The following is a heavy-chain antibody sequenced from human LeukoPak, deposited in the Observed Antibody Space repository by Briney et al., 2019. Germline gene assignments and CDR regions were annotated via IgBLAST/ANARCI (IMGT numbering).Heavy chain of an antibody. V-gene: IGHV4-39*07. Sequence: TSETLSLTCTVSGGSISSSSYYWGWIRQPPGKGLEWIGSIYYSGSTYYNPSLKSRVTISVDTSKNQFSLKLSSVTAADTAVYYCARLLRDYYGSGSYVDYWGQGTLVTVSS. J-gene: IGHJ4*02. CDR1: GGSISSSSYY. CDR2: IYYSGST. D-gene: IGHD3-10*01. CDR3: ARLLRDYYGSGSYVDY.